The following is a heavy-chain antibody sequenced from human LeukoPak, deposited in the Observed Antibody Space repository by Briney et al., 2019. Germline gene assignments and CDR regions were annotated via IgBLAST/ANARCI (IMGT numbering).Heavy chain of an antibody. J-gene: IGHJ4*02. V-gene: IGHV1-18*01. Sequence: ASVKVSCKASGYTLSNYGISWVRHAPGQGLEWMGWISTYSGDTHYPQKFQGRITMTTDTSTSTVYMELTSLRFDDTAVYYCATRGGDFWSGFEKWGQGTLIIVSS. D-gene: IGHD3-3*01. CDR1: GYTLSNYG. CDR3: ATRGGDFWSGFEK. CDR2: ISTYSGDT.